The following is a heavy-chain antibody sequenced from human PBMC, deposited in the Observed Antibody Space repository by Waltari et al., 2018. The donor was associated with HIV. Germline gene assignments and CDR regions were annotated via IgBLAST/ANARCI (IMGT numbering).Heavy chain of an antibody. Sequence: EVQLVESGGGLVKPGGSLSLSCAASGFFFSNAWMSWVRQAPGKGLEWVGRIKSKSAGGSVDHAAPVKGRFTISRDDSKNTLYLQLNSLKTEDTALYYCTTGLDNYYDYWGLGTLVTVSS. V-gene: IGHV3-15*01. CDR2: IKSKSAGGSV. J-gene: IGHJ4*02. CDR1: GFFFSNAW. CDR3: TTGLDNYYDY.